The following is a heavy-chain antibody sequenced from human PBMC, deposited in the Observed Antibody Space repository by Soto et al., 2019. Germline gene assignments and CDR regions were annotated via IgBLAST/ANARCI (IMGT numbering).Heavy chain of an antibody. CDR3: ARLMGTSFDL. V-gene: IGHV3-72*01. Sequence: GGSLRLSCAASGFTFSDHYMDWVRQAPGKGLEWVGRARNKFNGYTTSYAASVKGRFTISRDDSKNSLYLQMNSLKPEDTAVHFCARLMGTSFDLWGQGTLVALSS. D-gene: IGHD2-8*01. J-gene: IGHJ4*02. CDR2: ARNKFNGYTT. CDR1: GFTFSDHY.